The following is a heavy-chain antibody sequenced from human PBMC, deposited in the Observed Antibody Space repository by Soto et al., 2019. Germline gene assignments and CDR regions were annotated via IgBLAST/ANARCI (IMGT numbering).Heavy chain of an antibody. CDR3: ARGSKDYYYYYYMDV. CDR1: GGSISSYD. J-gene: IGHJ6*03. CDR2: IYYSGST. V-gene: IGHV4-59*01. Sequence: SETLSLTCTVSGGSISSYDWSWIRQPPGKGLERIGYIYYSGSTNYNPSLKSRVTISVDTSKNQFSLKLSSVTAADTAVYYCARGSKDYYYYYYMDVWGKGTTVTVSS.